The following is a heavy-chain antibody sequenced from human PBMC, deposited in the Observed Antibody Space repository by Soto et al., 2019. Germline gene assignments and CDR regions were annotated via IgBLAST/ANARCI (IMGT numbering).Heavy chain of an antibody. J-gene: IGHJ3*02. D-gene: IGHD3-22*01. CDR3: ARGDDSSAPTPSDAFDI. CDR1: GGTFSSYA. V-gene: IGHV1-69*13. Sequence: VASVKVSCKASGGTFSSYAISWVRQAPGQGLEWMGGIIPIFGTANYAQKFQGRVTITADESTSTAYMELSSLRSEDTAVYYCARGDDSSAPTPSDAFDIWGQGTMVTVSS. CDR2: IIPIFGTA.